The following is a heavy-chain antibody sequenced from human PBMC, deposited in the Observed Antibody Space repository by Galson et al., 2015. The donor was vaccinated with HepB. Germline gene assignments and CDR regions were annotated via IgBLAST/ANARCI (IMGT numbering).Heavy chain of an antibody. V-gene: IGHV1-24*01. CDR1: GYTLTELS. D-gene: IGHD4-11*01. CDR3: ATPPPGSTVNYYYGMDV. Sequence: SVKVSCKVSGYTLTELSMHWVRQAPGKGLEWMGGFDPEDGETIYAQKFQGRVTMTEDTSTDTAYMELSSLRSEDTAVYYCATPPPGSTVNYYYGMDVWGQGTTVTVSS. CDR2: FDPEDGET. J-gene: IGHJ6*02.